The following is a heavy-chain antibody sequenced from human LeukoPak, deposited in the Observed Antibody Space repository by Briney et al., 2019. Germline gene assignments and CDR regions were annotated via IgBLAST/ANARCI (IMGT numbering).Heavy chain of an antibody. CDR2: IIPIFGTA. CDR1: GGTFSSYA. Sequence: SVKVSCKASGGTFSSYAISWVRQAPGQGLEWMGGIIPIFGTANYAQKLQGRVTMTTDTSTSTAYMELRSLRSDDTAVYYCARAIGEYYYGSGEVWFDPWGQGTLVTVSS. CDR3: ARAIGEYYYGSGEVWFDP. D-gene: IGHD3-10*01. V-gene: IGHV1-69*05. J-gene: IGHJ5*02.